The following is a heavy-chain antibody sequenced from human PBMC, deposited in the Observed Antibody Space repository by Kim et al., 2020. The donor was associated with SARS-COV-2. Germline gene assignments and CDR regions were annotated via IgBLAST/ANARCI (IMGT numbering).Heavy chain of an antibody. J-gene: IGHJ6*02. D-gene: IGHD2-2*01. Sequence: GGSLRLSCAASGFTVSSNYMNWVRQAPGKGLEWVSVIYSGGSTYYADSVKGRFTISRDNSKNTLYLQMNSLRAEDTAVYYCARGLGYCSSTSCRHNGMDVWGQGTTVTVSS. CDR2: IYSGGST. CDR3: ARGLGYCSSTSCRHNGMDV. CDR1: GFTVSSNY. V-gene: IGHV3-66*01.